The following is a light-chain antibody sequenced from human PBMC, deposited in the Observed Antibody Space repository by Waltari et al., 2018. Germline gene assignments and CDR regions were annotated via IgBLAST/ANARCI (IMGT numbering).Light chain of an antibody. J-gene: IGLJ3*02. V-gene: IGLV3-27*01. CDR2: EDT. Sequence: SYELTQPSSVSVSPGQTARITCPGDVLSQKYARWLQQKPGQAPPLLIYEDTKRPSGIPGRFSGSSSGTTVTLTITGAQVEDEADYYCYSASDNNWVFGGGTKLTVL. CDR1: VLSQKY. CDR3: YSASDNNWV.